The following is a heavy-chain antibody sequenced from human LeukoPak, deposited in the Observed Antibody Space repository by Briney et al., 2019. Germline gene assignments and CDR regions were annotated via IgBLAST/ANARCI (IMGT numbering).Heavy chain of an antibody. CDR3: ARDYYYDSSGSQGDY. V-gene: IGHV3-30*03. Sequence: PGGSLRLSCAASGFTFSSYGMHWVRQAPGKGLEWVAVIPYDGSNKYYADSVKGRFTISRDNSKNTLYLQMNSLRAEDTAVYYCARDYYYDSSGSQGDYWGQGTLVTVSS. J-gene: IGHJ4*02. D-gene: IGHD3-22*01. CDR2: IPYDGSNK. CDR1: GFTFSSYG.